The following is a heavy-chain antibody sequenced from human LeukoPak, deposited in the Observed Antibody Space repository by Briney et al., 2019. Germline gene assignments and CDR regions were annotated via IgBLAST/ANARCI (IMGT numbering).Heavy chain of an antibody. D-gene: IGHD3-3*01. J-gene: IGHJ4*02. Sequence: KPSETLSLTCTVSGGSIRSNNYYWGWIRQPPGKGLEWIGSIYDTGSTYYNPSLKSRVIISVDTSKNQFSLKLSSVTAADTAVYYCQSRFLEWLLDYWGQGTLVTVSS. CDR3: QSRFLEWLLDY. V-gene: IGHV4-39*01. CDR1: GGSIRSNNYY. CDR2: IYDTGST.